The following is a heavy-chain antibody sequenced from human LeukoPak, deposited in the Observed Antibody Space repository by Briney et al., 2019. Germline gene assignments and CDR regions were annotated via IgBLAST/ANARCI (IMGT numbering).Heavy chain of an antibody. CDR1: GGSISSGYY. J-gene: IGHJ3*02. V-gene: IGHV4-39*01. D-gene: IGHD4-17*01. CDR2: IYYSGTT. Sequence: SETLSLTCTVSGGSISSGYYWGWLRPPPGKRLEWIGSIYYSGTTYYNPSLNSRVTISVDTSKNQFSLKMSSVTAADTAVYYCARHDYGDYVPAFDIWGQGTMVTVSS. CDR3: ARHDYGDYVPAFDI.